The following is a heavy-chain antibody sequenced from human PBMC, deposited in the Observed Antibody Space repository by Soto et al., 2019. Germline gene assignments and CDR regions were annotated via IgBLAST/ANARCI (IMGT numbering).Heavy chain of an antibody. Sequence: QITLKESGPTLVKPTQTLTLTCTFSGISLSTSGVGVGWIRQPPGKALEWLALIYWDDDKRYSPSLKSRLTITKDTSKNQVVLTMTNMDPVDTATYYCAHVNSEDGAMADSWNWFDPWGQGTLVTVSS. J-gene: IGHJ5*02. V-gene: IGHV2-5*02. D-gene: IGHD5-18*01. CDR1: GISLSTSGVG. CDR3: AHVNSEDGAMADSWNWFDP. CDR2: IYWDDDK.